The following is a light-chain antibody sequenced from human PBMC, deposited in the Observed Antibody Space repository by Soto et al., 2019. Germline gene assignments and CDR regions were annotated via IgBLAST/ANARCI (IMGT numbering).Light chain of an antibody. J-gene: IGLJ3*02. CDR1: SSNIGSNS. CDR3: ASWDDSLNGWV. CDR2: ANN. Sequence: QSVLTQPPSASGTPGQRVTISCSGGSSNIGSNSVNWFQQLPGTAPKLLMHANNQRPSGVPDRFSGSKSGTSASLAISGLQSEDEGPYYCASWDDSLNGWVFGGGTKVTVL. V-gene: IGLV1-44*01.